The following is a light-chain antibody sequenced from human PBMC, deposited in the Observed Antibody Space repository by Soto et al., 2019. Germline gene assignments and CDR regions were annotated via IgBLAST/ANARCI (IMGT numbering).Light chain of an antibody. CDR3: QQYVSSPPT. J-gene: IGKJ1*01. Sequence: ERVMTQSPATLSVSPGERATLSCRASQSVGSNLAWYQQKPGQAPRLLIYDASSRATGIPDRFSGSGSGTDFTLTISRLEPEDFAVYYCQQYVSSPPTFGQGTKVDIK. CDR1: QSVGSN. V-gene: IGKV3-20*01. CDR2: DAS.